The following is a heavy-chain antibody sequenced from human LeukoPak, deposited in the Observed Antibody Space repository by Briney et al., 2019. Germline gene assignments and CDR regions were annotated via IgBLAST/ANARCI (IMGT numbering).Heavy chain of an antibody. CDR3: AREAIPNYYDSSGYYRAFDI. Sequence: SQTLSLTCTVSGGSISSGDYYLSWIRQPPGKGLEWIGYIYYSGSTYYNPSLKSRITISVDTSKNQFSLKLSSVTAADTAVYYCAREAIPNYYDSSGYYRAFDIWGQGTMVTVSS. J-gene: IGHJ3*02. V-gene: IGHV4-30-4*01. CDR1: GGSISSGDYY. CDR2: IYYSGST. D-gene: IGHD3-22*01.